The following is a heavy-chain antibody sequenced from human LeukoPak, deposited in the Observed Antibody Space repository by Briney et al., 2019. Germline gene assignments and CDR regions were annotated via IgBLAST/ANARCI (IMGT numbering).Heavy chain of an antibody. Sequence: KPSESLSLTCAVYGGSFSGYYWSWIRQPPGKGLEWIGEINHSGSTNYNPSLKSRVTISVGTSKNQFSLKLSSVTAADTAVYYCARGKWVGYDSSLNYFDYWGQGTLVTASS. CDR2: INHSGST. V-gene: IGHV4-34*01. CDR3: ARGKWVGYDSSLNYFDY. J-gene: IGHJ4*02. D-gene: IGHD3-22*01. CDR1: GGSFSGYY.